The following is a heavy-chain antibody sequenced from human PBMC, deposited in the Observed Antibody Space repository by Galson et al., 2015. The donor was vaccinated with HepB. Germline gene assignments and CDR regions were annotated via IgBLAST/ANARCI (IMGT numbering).Heavy chain of an antibody. V-gene: IGHV1-69*06. CDR1: GGTFSSYA. CDR3: ARDREDIVVVPAAMHPYYYGMDV. D-gene: IGHD2-2*01. Sequence: SVKVSCKASGGTFSSYAISWVRQAPGQGLEWMGGIIPIFGTANYAHKFQGRVTITADKSTSTAYMELSSLRSEDTAVYYCARDREDIVVVPAAMHPYYYGMDVWGQGTTVTVSS. CDR2: IIPIFGTA. J-gene: IGHJ6*02.